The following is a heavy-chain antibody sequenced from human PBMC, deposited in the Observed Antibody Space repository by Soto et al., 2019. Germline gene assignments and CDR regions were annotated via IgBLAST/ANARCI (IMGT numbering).Heavy chain of an antibody. CDR3: ARRYCSSTSCRFDY. Sequence: SETLSLTCTVSGGSISSGDYYWSWIRQPPGKGLERIGYIYYSGSTYYNPSLKSRVTISVDTSKNQFSLKLSSVTAADTAVYYCARRYCSSTSCRFDYWGQGTLVTVSS. CDR1: GGSISSGDYY. CDR2: IYYSGST. V-gene: IGHV4-30-4*01. D-gene: IGHD2-2*01. J-gene: IGHJ4*02.